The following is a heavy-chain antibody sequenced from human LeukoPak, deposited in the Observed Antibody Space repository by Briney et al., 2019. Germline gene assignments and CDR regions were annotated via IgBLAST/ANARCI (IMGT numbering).Heavy chain of an antibody. V-gene: IGHV3-11*04. J-gene: IGHJ6*03. CDR2: ISNSGSSI. Sequence: GGSLRLSCAASGFTFSDSYMTWIRQAPGKGLEWVSYISNSGSSIYYADSVKGRFTVSRDNSKNTLYLQMKSLRAEDTAVYYCAKGGGYEAQYYYYYLDVWGKGTTVTISS. CDR1: GFTFSDSY. D-gene: IGHD5-12*01. CDR3: AKGGGYEAQYYYYYLDV.